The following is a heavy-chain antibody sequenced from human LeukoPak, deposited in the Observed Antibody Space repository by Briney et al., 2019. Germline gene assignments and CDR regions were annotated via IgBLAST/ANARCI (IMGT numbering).Heavy chain of an antibody. CDR3: ARSNYDTLTGRYYFDY. CDR1: GGSISSGDYY. CDR2: IYYSGGT. V-gene: IGHV4-39*07. J-gene: IGHJ4*02. Sequence: SETLSLTCTVSGGSISSGDYYWSWIRQPPGKGLEWIGSIYYSGGTYYNPSLKSRVTVSVDTSKNQFSLRLFSVTAADTAVYFCARSNYDTLTGRYYFDYWGQGTLVTVSS. D-gene: IGHD3-9*01.